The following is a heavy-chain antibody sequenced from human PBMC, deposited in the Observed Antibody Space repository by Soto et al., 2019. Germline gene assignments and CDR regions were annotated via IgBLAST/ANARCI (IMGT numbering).Heavy chain of an antibody. CDR2: INPYNGNT. Sequence: QVQLVQSGAEVKKPGASVKVSFKASVYTFTSYGISWVRKAPGQGLEWMGWINPYNGNTNYAQQLQGRVTMTTDTATNTAYMALRSLRSDDTAVYYCARDWFGIDYWCQGTLVTVSS. D-gene: IGHD3-16*01. V-gene: IGHV1-18*01. CDR1: VYTFTSYG. J-gene: IGHJ4*02. CDR3: ARDWFGIDY.